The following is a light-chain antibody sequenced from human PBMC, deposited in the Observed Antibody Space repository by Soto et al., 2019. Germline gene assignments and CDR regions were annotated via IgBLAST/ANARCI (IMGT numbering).Light chain of an antibody. CDR1: QSISTW. CDR3: QQYDISSRT. V-gene: IGKV1-5*03. Sequence: DIQMTQFPSTLSASVGDRVTITCRASQSISTWLAWYQHKPGKAPKLLIYQASSLEGGVPSRFSGSGSGTEFTLTISSLQYDDCATYYCQQYDISSRTFGQGTKVETK. J-gene: IGKJ2*02. CDR2: QAS.